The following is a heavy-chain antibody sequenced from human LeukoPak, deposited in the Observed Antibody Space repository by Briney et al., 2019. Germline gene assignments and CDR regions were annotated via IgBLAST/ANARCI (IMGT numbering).Heavy chain of an antibody. CDR2: INWNGGST. CDR3: ARGGYSGSYFAY. CDR1: GFTFNDYG. Sequence: GGSLRLSCAASGFTFNDYGMSWVRQAPGKGLEWVSGINWNGGSTGYADSVEGRFTISRDNAKNSLYLQMSSLRAEDTASYYCARGGYSGSYFAYWGQGTLVTVSS. V-gene: IGHV3-20*04. J-gene: IGHJ4*02. D-gene: IGHD1-26*01.